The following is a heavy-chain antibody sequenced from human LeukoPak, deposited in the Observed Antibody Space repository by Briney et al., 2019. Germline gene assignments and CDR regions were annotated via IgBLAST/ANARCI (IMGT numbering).Heavy chain of an antibody. V-gene: IGHV1-69*01. CDR2: IIPIFGTA. Sequence: SVKISCKASGGTFSSYAISWVRQAPGQGLEWMGGIIPIFGTANYAQKFQGRVTITADESTSTAYMELSSLRSEDTAVYYCARGLEYSSSSYFDYWGQGTLVTVSS. CDR1: GGTFSSYA. J-gene: IGHJ4*02. CDR3: ARGLEYSSSSYFDY. D-gene: IGHD6-6*01.